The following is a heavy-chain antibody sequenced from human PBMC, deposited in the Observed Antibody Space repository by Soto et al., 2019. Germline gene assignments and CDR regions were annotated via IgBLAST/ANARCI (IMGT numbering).Heavy chain of an antibody. J-gene: IGHJ5*02. CDR1: GYTLTELS. CDR3: ATGLPYCSSTSCPGWFDP. CDR2: FDPEDGET. D-gene: IGHD2-2*01. Sequence: GASVKVSCKVSGYTLTELSMHWVRQAPGKGLEWMGGFDPEDGETIYAQKFQGRVTMTEDTSTDTAYMELSSLRSEDTAVYYCATGLPYCSSTSCPGWFDPWGQGTLVTVSS. V-gene: IGHV1-24*01.